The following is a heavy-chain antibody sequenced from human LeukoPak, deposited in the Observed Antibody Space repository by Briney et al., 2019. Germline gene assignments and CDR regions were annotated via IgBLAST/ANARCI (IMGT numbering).Heavy chain of an antibody. J-gene: IGHJ4*02. CDR2: INHSGST. CDR1: GGSFSGYY. Sequence: SETLSLTCTVYGGSFSGYYWSWIRQPPGKGPEWIGEINHSGSTNYNPSLKSRVTISVDTSKNQFSLKLSSVTAADTAVYYCARASYRTSDYWGQGTLVTVSS. D-gene: IGHD6-6*01. CDR3: ARASYRTSDY. V-gene: IGHV4-34*01.